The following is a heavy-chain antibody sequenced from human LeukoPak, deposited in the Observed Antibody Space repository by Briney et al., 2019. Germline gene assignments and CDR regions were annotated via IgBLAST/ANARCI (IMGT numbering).Heavy chain of an antibody. CDR1: GGSFSGYY. V-gene: IGHV4-34*01. CDR2: INHSGST. CDR3: ARTGLVVPTAPNNIWFDP. D-gene: IGHD2-2*01. Sequence: SETLSLTCAVYGGSFSGYYWSWIRQPPGKGLEWIGEINHSGSTNYNPSLKSRVTISVDTSKNQFSLKLSSVTAADTAVYYCARTGLVVPTAPNNIWFDPWGQGTLITVSS. J-gene: IGHJ5*02.